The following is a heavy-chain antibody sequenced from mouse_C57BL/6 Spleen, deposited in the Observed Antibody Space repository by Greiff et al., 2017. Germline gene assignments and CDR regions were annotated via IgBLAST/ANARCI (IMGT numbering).Heavy chain of an antibody. CDR1: GFNIKDYY. J-gene: IGHJ3*01. CDR2: IDPENGDT. V-gene: IGHV14-4*01. Sequence: EVQLQQSGAELVRPGASVKLSCTASGFNIKDYYMHWVKQRPEQGLEWIGWIDPENGDTEYASKFQGQATITADTSSNTADLQLSSLTSDDTAVYYCTRFAYWGQGTLVTVSA. CDR3: TRFAY.